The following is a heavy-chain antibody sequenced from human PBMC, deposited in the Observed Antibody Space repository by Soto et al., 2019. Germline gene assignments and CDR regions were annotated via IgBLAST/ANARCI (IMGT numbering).Heavy chain of an antibody. J-gene: IGHJ4*02. CDR3: ARRAETNGWDGFGADKYYFDF. D-gene: IGHD6-19*01. Sequence: ASVKVSCKASGYTFTSYDIYWVRQATGQGLEWMGWMNPNTGNSGYAQKFQGRVTMTSDTSISTAHMELSSLRSEDTAVYYCARRAETNGWDGFGADKYYFDFWGQGTLVTVSS. CDR1: GYTFTSYD. V-gene: IGHV1-8*01. CDR2: MNPNTGNS.